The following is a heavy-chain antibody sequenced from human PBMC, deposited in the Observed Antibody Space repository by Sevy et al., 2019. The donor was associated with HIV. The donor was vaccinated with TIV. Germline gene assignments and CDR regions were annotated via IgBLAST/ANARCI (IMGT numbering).Heavy chain of an antibody. V-gene: IGHV3-30*18. CDR2: ISNDGSDK. J-gene: IGHJ6*02. CDR3: ANSRGRYEGSSWLYYDYVMDV. Sequence: GGSLGLSCAAAGFTFSRYGMHWARQAPGKGLEWVAVISNDGSDKEYAESVKGRFTVSRDNSKDTVYLQMNSLRPEDTAVYYCANSRGRYEGSSWLYYDYVMDVWGQGTTVTVSS. CDR1: GFTFSRYG. D-gene: IGHD6-13*01.